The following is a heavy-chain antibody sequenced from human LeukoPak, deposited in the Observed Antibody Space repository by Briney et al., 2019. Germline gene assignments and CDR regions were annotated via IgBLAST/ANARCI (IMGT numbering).Heavy chain of an antibody. J-gene: IGHJ2*01. D-gene: IGHD3-10*01. CDR2: IYYSGST. V-gene: IGHV4-59*01. Sequence: SETLSLTCTVSGGFISNYYWSWIRQPPGKGLEWLGYIYYSGSTSYNPSLQSRVTISADTSKNQFSLKLSSVTAADTAVYYCASQDSGSGSEPNYWYFDLWGRGTLVTVSS. CDR1: GGFISNYY. CDR3: ASQDSGSGSEPNYWYFDL.